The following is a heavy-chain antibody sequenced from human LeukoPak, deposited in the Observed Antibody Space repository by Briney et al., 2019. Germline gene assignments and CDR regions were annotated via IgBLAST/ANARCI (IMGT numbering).Heavy chain of an antibody. D-gene: IGHD3-10*01. V-gene: IGHV4-34*01. Sequence: SETLSLTCAVYGGSFSGYYWSWIRQPPGKGLEWIGEINHSGSTNYNPSLKSRVTISVDTSKNQFSLKLSSVTAADTAVYCCARGRIGLLWFGEYFDYWGQGTLVTVSS. J-gene: IGHJ4*02. CDR3: ARGRIGLLWFGEYFDY. CDR2: INHSGST. CDR1: GGSFSGYY.